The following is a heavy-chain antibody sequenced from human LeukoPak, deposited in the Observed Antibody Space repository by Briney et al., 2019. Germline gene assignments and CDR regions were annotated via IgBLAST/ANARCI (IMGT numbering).Heavy chain of an antibody. J-gene: IGHJ6*02. CDR2: INHSGGT. CDR3: ARVCLWGGSCYVYYNGMDV. D-gene: IGHD2-2*01. Sequence: SETLSLTCAVYGGSFNGYSWSWIRQPPGKGLEWIGEINHSGGTNYNPSLKSRVTISVDTSKNQFSLKLWSVTAADTAVYYCARVCLWGGSCYVYYNGMDVWGQGTTVTVSS. CDR1: GGSFNGYS. V-gene: IGHV4-34*01.